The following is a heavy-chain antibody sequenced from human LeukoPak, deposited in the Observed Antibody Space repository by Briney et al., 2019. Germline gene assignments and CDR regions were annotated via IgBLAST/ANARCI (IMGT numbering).Heavy chain of an antibody. CDR3: ARVAPSSGYLIY. CDR1: GFTFSSYG. J-gene: IGHJ4*02. CDR2: IWYDGTNK. D-gene: IGHD3-22*01. Sequence: GGSLRLSCAASGFTFSSYGMHWVRQAPGKGLEWVAVIWYDGTNKYYADSVKGRFTISRDNSKNSLYLQMNSLRTEDTAVYYCARVAPSSGYLIYWGQGTLVTVSS. V-gene: IGHV3-33*01.